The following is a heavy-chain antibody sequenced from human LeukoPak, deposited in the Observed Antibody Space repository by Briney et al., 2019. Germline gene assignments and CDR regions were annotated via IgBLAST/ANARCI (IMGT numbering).Heavy chain of an antibody. D-gene: IGHD3-9*01. CDR1: GCTFSSYW. Sequence: GGSLRLSCAASGCTFSSYWMHWVRQAPGKGLVWVSRINSDGSSTSYADSVKGRFTISRDNAKNTLYLQMNSLRAEDTAVYYCAKDLRYHNYGMDVWGQGTTVTVSS. CDR2: INSDGSST. V-gene: IGHV3-74*01. J-gene: IGHJ6*02. CDR3: AKDLRYHNYGMDV.